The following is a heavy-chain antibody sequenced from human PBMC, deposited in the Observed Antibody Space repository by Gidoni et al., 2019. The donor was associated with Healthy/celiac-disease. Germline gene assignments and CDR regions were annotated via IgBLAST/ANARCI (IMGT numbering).Heavy chain of an antibody. CDR1: GYSISSGYY. Sequence: QVQLQESGPGLVKPSETLSLTCAVSGYSISSGYYWGWIRQPPGKGLEWIGSIYHSGSTYYNPSLKSRVTISVDTSKNQFSLKLSSVTAADTAVYYCARVSGSYQGAFDYWGQGTLVTVSS. V-gene: IGHV4-38-2*01. CDR2: IYHSGST. J-gene: IGHJ4*02. D-gene: IGHD1-26*01. CDR3: ARVSGSYQGAFDY.